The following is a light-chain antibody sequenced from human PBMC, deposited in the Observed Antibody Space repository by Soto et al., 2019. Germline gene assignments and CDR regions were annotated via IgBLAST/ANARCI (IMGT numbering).Light chain of an antibody. V-gene: IGKV1-39*01. CDR1: QSISSY. CDR3: QQSYSTTWT. CDR2: AAS. J-gene: IGKJ1*01. Sequence: DILMTQPPSSLSASAGDRATISCRASQSISSYLNWYQQKPGKAPKLLIYAASSLPSGVPSRFSGSGSETDFTLTISSLQPEDFATYSCQQSYSTTWTFGQGTEVDIK.